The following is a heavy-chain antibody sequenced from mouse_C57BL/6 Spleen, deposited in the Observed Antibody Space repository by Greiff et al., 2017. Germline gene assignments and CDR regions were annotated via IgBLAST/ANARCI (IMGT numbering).Heavy chain of an antibody. D-gene: IGHD1-1*01. J-gene: IGHJ4*01. V-gene: IGHV1-64*01. Sequence: QVQLQQPGAELVKPGASVKLSCKASGYTFTSYWMHWVKQRPGQGLEWIGMIHPNSGSTNYNEKFKSKATLTVDKSSSTAYLQLSSLTSEDSAVYYCALYYGSSMDYWGQGPSVTVSS. CDR3: ALYYGSSMDY. CDR2: IHPNSGST. CDR1: GYTFTSYW.